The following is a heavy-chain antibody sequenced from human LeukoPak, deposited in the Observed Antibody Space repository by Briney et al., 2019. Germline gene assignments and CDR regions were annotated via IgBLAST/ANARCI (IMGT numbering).Heavy chain of an antibody. J-gene: IGHJ4*02. V-gene: IGHV3-20*04. CDR2: INCNGGNT. CDR3: ARDRGWLQYIDY. CDR1: GFTFCDYG. D-gene: IGHD5-24*01. Sequence: GGSLRLSCAASGFTFCDYGMSWLRQAPGKGLEWVSSINCNGGNTAYADSVKGRFTISRDTAKNSLYLQLNSLRAEDTALYYCARDRGWLQYIDYWGQGTLVTVSS.